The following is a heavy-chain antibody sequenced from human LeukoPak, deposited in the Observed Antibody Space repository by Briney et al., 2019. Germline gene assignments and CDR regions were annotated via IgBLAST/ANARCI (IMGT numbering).Heavy chain of an antibody. CDR2: ISSSGSTI. CDR3: ARAPSEIGGYYPEYFRH. CDR1: GFTFSSCE. V-gene: IGHV3-48*03. Sequence: GGSLRLSCAASGFTFSSCEMNWVRQAPGKGLEWVSYISSSGSTIYYADSVKGRFTISRDNAKNTVSLQMNSLRAEDTGVYYCARAPSEIGGYYPEYFRHWGQGTLVTVSS. J-gene: IGHJ1*01. D-gene: IGHD3-22*01.